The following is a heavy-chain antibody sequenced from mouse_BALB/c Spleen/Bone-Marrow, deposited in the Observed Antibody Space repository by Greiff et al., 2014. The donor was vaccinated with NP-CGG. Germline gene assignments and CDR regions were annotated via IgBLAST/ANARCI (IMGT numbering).Heavy chain of an antibody. CDR2: INPNNGGT. Sequence: DVKLVESGPELVKPGTSVKISCKTSGYTFTEYTMHWVKQSHGKSLEWIGGINPNNGGTSYNQKFKGKATLTVDKSSSTAYMELRSPTSEDSAVYYWARSEGRYYFAMNYWGQGTSVTVSS. V-gene: IGHV1-18*01. CDR1: GYTFTEYT. J-gene: IGHJ4*01. CDR3: ARSEGRYYFAMNY.